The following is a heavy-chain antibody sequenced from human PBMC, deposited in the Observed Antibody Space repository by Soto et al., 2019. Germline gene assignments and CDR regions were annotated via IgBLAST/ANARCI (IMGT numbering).Heavy chain of an antibody. D-gene: IGHD6-6*01. CDR1: GFTLSDHY. CDR2: TKNRSQRYTI. J-gene: IGHJ4*02. CDR3: TCWIAARSS. V-gene: IGHV3-72*01. Sequence: EVQLVESGGDLVQPGGSLRLSCAASGFTLSDHYMDWVRQAPGKGLEWVARTKNRSQRYTIEYAASVKGRFTISRDDSKNSLFLQMDSLKSDDTAVYYCTCWIAARSSWGQGTLVTVAS.